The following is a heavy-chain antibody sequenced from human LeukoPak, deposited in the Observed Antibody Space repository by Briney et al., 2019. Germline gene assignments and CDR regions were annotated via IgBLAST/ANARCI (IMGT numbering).Heavy chain of an antibody. CDR2: ISSSSSYI. V-gene: IGHV3-21*01. CDR3: ARDNDFWSGYFPPFGY. CDR1: GLTFSSYS. D-gene: IGHD3-3*01. J-gene: IGHJ4*02. Sequence: GGSLRLSCAASGLTFSSYSMNWVRQAPGKGLEWVSSISSSSSYIYYADSVKGRFTISRDNAKNSLYLQMNSLRAEDTAVHYCARDNDFWSGYFPPFGYRGQGTLVTVSS.